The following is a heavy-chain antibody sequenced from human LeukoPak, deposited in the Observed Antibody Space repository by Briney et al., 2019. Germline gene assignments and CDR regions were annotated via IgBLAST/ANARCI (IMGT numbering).Heavy chain of an antibody. CDR1: GYTYTTYG. Sequence: ASVKVSCKSSGYTYTTYGITWVRQAPGQGLEWMGWISVYNGKTKYAQKLQGRVIMTADTSTTTAYMELWSLRGDDTAIYHCARGGEGPYGNYAPDSWGQGTLVTVSS. CDR3: ARGGEGPYGNYAPDS. J-gene: IGHJ5*01. D-gene: IGHD3-10*01. V-gene: IGHV1-18*01. CDR2: ISVYNGKT.